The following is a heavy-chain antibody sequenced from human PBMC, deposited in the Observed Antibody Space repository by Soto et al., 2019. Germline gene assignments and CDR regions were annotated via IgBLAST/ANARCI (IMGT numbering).Heavy chain of an antibody. J-gene: IGHJ6*02. CDR2: IWYDGSNK. V-gene: IGHV3-33*01. D-gene: IGHD3-9*01. CDR3: ARAGEEFDGRPTLNYYGMDV. CDR1: GFTFSSYG. Sequence: QVQLVESGGGVVQPGRSLRLSCAASGFTFSSYGMHWVRQAPGKGLEWVAVIWYDGSNKYYADSVKGRFTISRDNSKNTLYLQMNSLRAEDTAVYYCARAGEEFDGRPTLNYYGMDVWGQGTTVTVSS.